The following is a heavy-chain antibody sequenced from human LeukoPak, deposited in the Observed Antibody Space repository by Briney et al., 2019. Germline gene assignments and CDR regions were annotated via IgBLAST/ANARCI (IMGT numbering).Heavy chain of an antibody. D-gene: IGHD3-22*01. CDR2: ISGSGGGT. V-gene: IGHV3-23*01. CDR3: AKDQNHYYDSSGYYYGNFDY. J-gene: IGHJ4*02. Sequence: GGSLRLSCAASGFTFSSYAMSWVRQAPGKGLEWVSAISGSGGGTYYADSVKGRFTISRDNSKNTLYLQMNSLRAEDTAVYYCAKDQNHYYDSSGYYYGNFDYWGQGTLVTVSS. CDR1: GFTFSSYA.